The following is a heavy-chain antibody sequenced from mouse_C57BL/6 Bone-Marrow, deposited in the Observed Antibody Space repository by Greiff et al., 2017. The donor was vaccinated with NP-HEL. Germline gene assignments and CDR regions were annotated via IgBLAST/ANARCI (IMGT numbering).Heavy chain of an antibody. J-gene: IGHJ1*03. Sequence: QVQLQQSGPELVKPGASVKISCKASGYAFSSSWMNWVKQRPGKGLEWIGRIYPGDGDTNYNGKFKGKATLTADKSSSTAYLQLSSLTSEDSSVYFCARSYDYGSNYWYFDVWGTGTTVTVSS. CDR3: ARSYDYGSNYWYFDV. CDR2: IYPGDGDT. CDR1: GYAFSSSW. D-gene: IGHD1-1*01. V-gene: IGHV1-82*01.